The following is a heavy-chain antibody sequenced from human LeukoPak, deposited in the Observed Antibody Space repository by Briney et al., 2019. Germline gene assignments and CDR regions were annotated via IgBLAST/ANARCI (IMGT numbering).Heavy chain of an antibody. V-gene: IGHV3-7*01. CDR3: ARDEYSSGWY. D-gene: IGHD6-19*01. Sequence: PGGSLRLSCAASGFTFSSYWTSWVRQAPGKGLEWVANIKQDGSEKYYVDSVKGRFTISRDNAKNSLYLQMNSLRAEDTAVYYCARDEYSSGWYLGQGTLVTVSS. J-gene: IGHJ4*02. CDR2: IKQDGSEK. CDR1: GFTFSSYW.